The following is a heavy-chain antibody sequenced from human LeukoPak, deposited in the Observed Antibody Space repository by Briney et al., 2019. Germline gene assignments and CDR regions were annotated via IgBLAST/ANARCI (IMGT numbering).Heavy chain of an antibody. D-gene: IGHD2-2*01. J-gene: IGHJ4*02. Sequence: PSQTLSLTCTVSGGSISSGDYYWSWIRQPPGKGLEWIGYIYYSGSTYYNPSLKSRVTISVDTSKNQFSLKLSSVTAADTAVYYCARGGVGNIVVVPAAPSYYFDYWGQGTLVTVSS. CDR1: GGSISSGDYY. CDR2: IYYSGST. CDR3: ARGGVGNIVVVPAAPSYYFDY. V-gene: IGHV4-30-4*01.